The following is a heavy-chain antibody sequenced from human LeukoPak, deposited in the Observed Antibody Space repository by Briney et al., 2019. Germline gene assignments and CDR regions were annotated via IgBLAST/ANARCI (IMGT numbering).Heavy chain of an antibody. CDR3: ARYYGDYPLYYYYMGV. J-gene: IGHJ6*03. Sequence: GASVKVSCKASGYTFTGYYMHWVRQAPGQGLEWMGWINPNSGGTNYAQKFQGRVTMTRDTSISTAYMELSRLRSDDTAVYYCARYYGDYPLYYYYMGVWGKGTTVTVSS. CDR1: GYTFTGYY. CDR2: INPNSGGT. D-gene: IGHD4-17*01. V-gene: IGHV1-2*02.